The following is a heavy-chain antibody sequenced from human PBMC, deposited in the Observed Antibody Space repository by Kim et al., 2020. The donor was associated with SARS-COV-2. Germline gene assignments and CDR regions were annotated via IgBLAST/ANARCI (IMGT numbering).Heavy chain of an antibody. CDR2: ISYDGSNK. D-gene: IGHD6-13*01. CDR1: GFTFSSYG. V-gene: IGHV3-30*18. CDR3: AKDVSNSWYYYYYYGMDV. Sequence: GGSLRLSCAASGFTFSSYGMHWVRQAPGKGLEWVAVISYDGSNKYYADSVKGRFTISRDNSKNTLYLQMNSLRAEDTVVYYCAKDVSNSWYYYYYYGMDVWGQGTTVTVSS. J-gene: IGHJ6*02.